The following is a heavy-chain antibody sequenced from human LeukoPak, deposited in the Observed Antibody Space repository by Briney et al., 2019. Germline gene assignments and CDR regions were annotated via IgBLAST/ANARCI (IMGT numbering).Heavy chain of an antibody. D-gene: IGHD6-13*01. CDR3: ARKDCISSSWYRANNWFDP. CDR2: TNPNSGGT. V-gene: IGHV1-2*02. CDR1: GYTFTGYY. Sequence: GASVKVSCKASGYTFTGYYMHWVRQAPGQGLEWMGWTNPNSGGTNYAQKFQGRVTMTRDTSISTAYMELSRLRSDDTAVYYCARKDCISSSWYRANNWFDPWGQGTLVTVSS. J-gene: IGHJ5*02.